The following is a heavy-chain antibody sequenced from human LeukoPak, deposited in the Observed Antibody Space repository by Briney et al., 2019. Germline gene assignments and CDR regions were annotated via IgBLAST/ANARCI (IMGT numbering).Heavy chain of an antibody. CDR1: GYTFSNYG. Sequence: ASVKVSCKTSGYTFSNYGVSWVRQATGQGLEWMGWISAYNNNTNYAQKFQGRLTMTTDTSTSTAYMELRSLRSDDTAVYYCARGARISSSWYSSVWGQGTLITVS. CDR2: ISAYNNNT. J-gene: IGHJ4*02. V-gene: IGHV1-18*01. D-gene: IGHD2-2*01. CDR3: ARGARISSSWYSSV.